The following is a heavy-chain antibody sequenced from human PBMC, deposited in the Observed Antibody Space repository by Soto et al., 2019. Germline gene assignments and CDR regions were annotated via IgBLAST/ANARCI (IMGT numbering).Heavy chain of an antibody. D-gene: IGHD3-16*01. V-gene: IGHV3-72*01. CDR3: GRVGALCGGSNGFDF. Sequence: EVQLVESGGGLVQPGESTRLSCAVSGFSFSDHHMDWVRQAPGKGLEWVGRIRNKANSDTTEYAASVKGRFTISRDDSNTSLYLPIKRQKIEDTATYSCGRVGALCGGSNGFDFWGQGTLVTVSS. J-gene: IGHJ3*01. CDR2: IRNKANSDTT. CDR1: GFSFSDHH.